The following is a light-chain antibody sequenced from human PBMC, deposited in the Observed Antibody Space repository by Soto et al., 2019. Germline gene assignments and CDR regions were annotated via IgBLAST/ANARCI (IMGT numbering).Light chain of an antibody. V-gene: IGKV3-20*01. CDR2: GPS. Sequence: ETMLTPSPGTPSLSPGERATLSCWARQSVSSACFAWFQQRPGLAPRRLIYGPSSRATGIPDRFSGSGSGTDFTLTISRLEPEDVAVYYCHQYGNSPYTFGQGTKLEIK. CDR1: QSVSSAC. CDR3: HQYGNSPYT. J-gene: IGKJ2*01.